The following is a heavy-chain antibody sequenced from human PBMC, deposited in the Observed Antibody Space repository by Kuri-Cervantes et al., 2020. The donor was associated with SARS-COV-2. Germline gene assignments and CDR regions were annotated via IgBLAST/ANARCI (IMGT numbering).Heavy chain of an antibody. CDR2: INAGNGNT. Sequence: ASVKVSCKASGYTFTSYAMHWVRQAPGQRLEWMGWINAGNGNTKYSQKFQGRVTITRDTSASTAYMELSSLRSEDTAVYYCASAEHLLSTEIGFDYWGQGTLVTVSS. CDR1: GYTFTSYA. V-gene: IGHV1-3*01. J-gene: IGHJ4*02. D-gene: IGHD4-17*01. CDR3: ASAEHLLSTEIGFDY.